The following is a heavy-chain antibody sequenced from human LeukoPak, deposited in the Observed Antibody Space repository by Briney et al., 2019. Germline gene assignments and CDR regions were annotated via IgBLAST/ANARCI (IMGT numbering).Heavy chain of an antibody. CDR2: IIPILGIA. Sequence: SVKLSCKASGGTFSSYAISWVRQAPGQGLEWMGRIIPILGIANYAQKFQGRVTITADKSTSTAYMELSSLRSEDTAVYYCARGGGLSAAGYYYYYYGMDVWGQGTTVTVSS. J-gene: IGHJ6*02. D-gene: IGHD6-13*01. V-gene: IGHV1-69*04. CDR3: ARGGGLSAAGYYYYYYGMDV. CDR1: GGTFSSYA.